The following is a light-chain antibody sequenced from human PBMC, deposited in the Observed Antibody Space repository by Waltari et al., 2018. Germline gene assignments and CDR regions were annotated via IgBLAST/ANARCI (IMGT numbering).Light chain of an antibody. Sequence: SSELTQDPAVSVALGQTVRITCQGDSLRSYYASWYQQKPGQAPLLVIYGKNNRPSGLPDRFSGSSSGNTASLTITGAQAEDEADYYCNSRDSSGNHQVFGTGTKVTVL. J-gene: IGLJ1*01. CDR2: GKN. CDR3: NSRDSSGNHQV. V-gene: IGLV3-19*01. CDR1: SLRSYY.